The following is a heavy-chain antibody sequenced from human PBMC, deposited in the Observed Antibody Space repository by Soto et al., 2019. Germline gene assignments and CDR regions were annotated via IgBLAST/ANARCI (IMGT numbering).Heavy chain of an antibody. CDR3: VRRGFSSSWGYWYFDL. CDR2: MNPNSGNT. D-gene: IGHD6-13*01. Sequence: QVQLVQSGAEVKKPGASVKVSCKASGYTFTSYDINWVRQATGQGLEWMGWMNPNSGNTSYAQKFQGRVTMTSNTSISTAYMELSSLRAEDTAVYYCVRRGFSSSWGYWYFDLWGRGTLVTVSS. J-gene: IGHJ2*01. V-gene: IGHV1-8*01. CDR1: GYTFTSYD.